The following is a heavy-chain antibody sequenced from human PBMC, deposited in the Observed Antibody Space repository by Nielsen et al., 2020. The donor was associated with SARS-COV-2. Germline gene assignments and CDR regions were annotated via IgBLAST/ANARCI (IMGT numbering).Heavy chain of an antibody. CDR1: GFTFSTYG. V-gene: IGHV3-30*18. CDR2: ISYDGSNK. CDR3: AKDWTAIVVVPSGGVDY. Sequence: LKISRAASGFTFSTYGMHWVRQAPGKGLEWVAAISYDGSNKYYVDSVKGRFTISRDNSKNTLYLQMSSLREEDTAVYYCAKDWTAIVVVPSGGVDYWGQGTLVTVSS. D-gene: IGHD2-15*01. J-gene: IGHJ4*02.